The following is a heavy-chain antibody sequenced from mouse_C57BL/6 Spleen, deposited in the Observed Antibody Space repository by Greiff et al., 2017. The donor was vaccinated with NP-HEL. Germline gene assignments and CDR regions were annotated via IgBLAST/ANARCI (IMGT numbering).Heavy chain of an antibody. J-gene: IGHJ1*03. V-gene: IGHV1-22*01. CDR2: INPNNGGT. Sequence: EVQLQQSGPELVKPGASVKMSCKASGYTFTDYNMHWVKQSHGKSLEWIGYINPNNGGTSYNQKFKGKATLTVNKSSSTAYMELRSLTSEDSAVYYCASTLYYGSRYVDVWGTGTTVTVSS. CDR3: ASTLYYGSRYVDV. CDR1: GYTFTDYN. D-gene: IGHD1-1*01.